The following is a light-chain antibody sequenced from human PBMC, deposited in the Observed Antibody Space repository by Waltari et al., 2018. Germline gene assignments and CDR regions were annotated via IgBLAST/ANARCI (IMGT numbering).Light chain of an antibody. V-gene: IGKV2-40*01. CDR3: MQRMEFPLT. CDR1: QSLVDRADGNTY. J-gene: IGKJ4*01. Sequence: VVLTQTPLSLPVTLGEPASISCTSSQSLVDRADGNTYLDWFLQKPGQSPQRRIFMLSHRASGVPDRFSGSGSGSDFTLQISRVEADDVGIYYCMQRMEFPLTFGGGTKVEIK. CDR2: MLS.